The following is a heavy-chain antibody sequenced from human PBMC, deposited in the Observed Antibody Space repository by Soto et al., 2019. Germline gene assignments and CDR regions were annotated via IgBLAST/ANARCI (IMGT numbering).Heavy chain of an antibody. J-gene: IGHJ6*02. CDR2: IKSKTDGGTT. V-gene: IGHV3-15*07. CDR3: TTCLHRSSVVAATLSYYYGMDV. CDR1: GFTFSNAW. Sequence: PGGSLRLSCAASGFTFSNAWMNWVRQAPGKGLEWVGRIKSKTDGGTTDYAAPVKGRFTISRDDSKNTLYLQMNSLKTEDTAVYYCTTCLHRSSVVAATLSYYYGMDVWGQGTTVTVSS. D-gene: IGHD2-15*01.